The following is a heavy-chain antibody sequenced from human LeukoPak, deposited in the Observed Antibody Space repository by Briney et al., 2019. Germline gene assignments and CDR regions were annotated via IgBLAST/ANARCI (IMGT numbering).Heavy chain of an antibody. V-gene: IGHV3-30*02. Sequence: GGSLRLSCAASGFTFSSYGMHWVRQAPGKGLEWVAFIRYDGSNKYYADSVKGRFTISRDNSKNTLYLQMNSLRAEDTAVYYCAKSGSLNSSSWYYYYYMDVWGKGTTVTVSS. CDR3: AKSGSLNSSSWYYYYYMDV. CDR2: IRYDGSNK. J-gene: IGHJ6*03. D-gene: IGHD6-6*01. CDR1: GFTFSSYG.